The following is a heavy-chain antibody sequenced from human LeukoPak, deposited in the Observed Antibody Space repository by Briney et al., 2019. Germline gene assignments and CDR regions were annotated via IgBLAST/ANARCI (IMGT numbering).Heavy chain of an antibody. V-gene: IGHV3-33*01. CDR1: GFTFSYSG. Sequence: GGSLRLSCAASGFTFSYSGMHWVRQAPGKGLEWVAGIWSDGSNKYYADSVKGRFTVSRDNSKNTLYLQMNSLRAEDTAVYYCARDFDYSSHYFDYWGQGTLVTVSS. D-gene: IGHD3-10*01. CDR3: ARDFDYSSHYFDY. CDR2: IWSDGSNK. J-gene: IGHJ4*02.